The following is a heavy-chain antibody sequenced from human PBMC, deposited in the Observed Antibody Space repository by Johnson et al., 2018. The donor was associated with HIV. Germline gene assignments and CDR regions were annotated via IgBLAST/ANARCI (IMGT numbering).Heavy chain of an antibody. J-gene: IGHJ3*02. CDR2: ISWNSGSI. D-gene: IGHD3-22*01. Sequence: VQLVESGGGLVQPGRSLRLSCAASGFTFDDYAMHWVRQAPGKGLEWVSGISWNSGSIGYADSVKGRFTISRDNAKNSLYLQMNSLRAEDTALYYCAKDREYYDTGAFDIWGQGTMVTVSS. V-gene: IGHV3-9*01. CDR3: AKDREYYDTGAFDI. CDR1: GFTFDDYA.